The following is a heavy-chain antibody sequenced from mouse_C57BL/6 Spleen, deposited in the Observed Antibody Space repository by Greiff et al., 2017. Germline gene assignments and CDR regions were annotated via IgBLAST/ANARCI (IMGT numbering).Heavy chain of an antibody. CDR3: TKGYYYGSRPY. CDR1: GFNIKDDY. Sequence: LVESGAELVRPGASVKLSCTASGFNIKDDYMHWVKQRPEQGLEWIGWIDPENGDTEYASKFQGQVTITADTSSNTPYLQLSSLTSEDTAVYYYTKGYYYGSRPYWGQGTLVTVSA. CDR2: IDPENGDT. J-gene: IGHJ3*01. D-gene: IGHD1-1*01. V-gene: IGHV14-4*01.